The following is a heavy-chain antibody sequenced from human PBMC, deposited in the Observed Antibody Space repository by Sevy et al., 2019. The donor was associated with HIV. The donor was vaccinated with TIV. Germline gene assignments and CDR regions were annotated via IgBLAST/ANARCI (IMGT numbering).Heavy chain of an antibody. D-gene: IGHD2-2*01. V-gene: IGHV1-69*13. CDR2: IIPIFGTA. Sequence: ASVKVFCKASGGTFSSYAISWVRQAPGQGLEWMGGIIPIFGTANYAQKFQGRVTITADESTSTAYMELSSLRSEDTAVYYCARAPTEYCSSTSCRNPYYYYGMDVRGQGTTVTVSS. J-gene: IGHJ6*02. CDR1: GGTFSSYA. CDR3: ARAPTEYCSSTSCRNPYYYYGMDV.